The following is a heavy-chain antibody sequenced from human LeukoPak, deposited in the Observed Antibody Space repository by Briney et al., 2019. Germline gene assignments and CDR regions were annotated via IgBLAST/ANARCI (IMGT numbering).Heavy chain of an antibody. CDR2: ISGDGGTT. CDR3: AKEQGGRGLGAFDY. Sequence: GGSLRLSCAASGTTFEDYAMHWVRQAPGKGLEWVSFISGDGGTTYYADSVKGRFTISRDNSKTSLYLQMNSLRTEDTALYYCAKEQGGRGLGAFDYWGQGTLVTVSS. J-gene: IGHJ4*02. V-gene: IGHV3-43*02. CDR1: GTTFEDYA. D-gene: IGHD3-16*01.